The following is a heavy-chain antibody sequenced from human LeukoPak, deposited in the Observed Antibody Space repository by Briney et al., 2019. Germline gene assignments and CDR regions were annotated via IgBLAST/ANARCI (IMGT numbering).Heavy chain of an antibody. D-gene: IGHD3-16*01. V-gene: IGHV4-59*01. CDR2: IHDSGRA. Sequence: KPSETLSLTCTVSGDSISGSYWTWVRQPPGQGLEWIGQIHDSGRADYNPSLKRRITISVDTSKNQMSLTLTSVTAADTAIYYCVKFGVDYDMGVWGQGTTVTVSS. J-gene: IGHJ6*02. CDR1: GDSISGSY. CDR3: VKFGVDYDMGV.